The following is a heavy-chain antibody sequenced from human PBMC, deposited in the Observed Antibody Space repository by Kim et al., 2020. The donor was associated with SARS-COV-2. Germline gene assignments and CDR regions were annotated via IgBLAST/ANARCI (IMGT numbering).Heavy chain of an antibody. J-gene: IGHJ3*02. D-gene: IGHD6-19*01. V-gene: IGHV1-24*01. Sequence: QKFQGRVTMTEDTSTDTAYMELSSLRSEDTAVYYCATVGAVAGTLDAFDIWGQGTMVTVSS. CDR3: ATVGAVAGTLDAFDI.